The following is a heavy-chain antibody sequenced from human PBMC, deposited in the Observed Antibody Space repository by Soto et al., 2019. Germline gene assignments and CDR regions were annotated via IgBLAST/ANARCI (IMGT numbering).Heavy chain of an antibody. CDR2: IIPIFPTP. V-gene: IGHV1-69*05. CDR1: GGTFGNSA. Sequence: QVQLVQSGAEVKKPGSSVTVSCKASGGTFGNSAISWVRQAPGQGIEWMGGIIPIFPTPDYAQKFQGRVXXXXXXXXXXXXXXXXXXXXXXXXXXXXXXXXXXXXXXGNYYYGMDLWGHATTVTV. J-gene: IGHJ6*02. CDR3: XXXXXXXXXXGNYYYGMDL.